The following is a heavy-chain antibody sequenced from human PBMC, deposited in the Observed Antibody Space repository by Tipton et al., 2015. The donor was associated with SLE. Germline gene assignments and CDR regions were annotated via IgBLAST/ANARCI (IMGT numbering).Heavy chain of an antibody. D-gene: IGHD3-3*01. CDR2: IFHSGST. Sequence: TLSLTCTVSGYSISSGHFWGWIRQPPGKGLEWMGTIFHSGSTYYNPSLKSRVTISVDTSKNQFSLKLSSVTAADTAVYYCARQDFWSGYTSYWGQGTLVTVSS. CDR3: ARQDFWSGYTSY. V-gene: IGHV4-38-2*02. J-gene: IGHJ4*02. CDR1: GYSISSGHF.